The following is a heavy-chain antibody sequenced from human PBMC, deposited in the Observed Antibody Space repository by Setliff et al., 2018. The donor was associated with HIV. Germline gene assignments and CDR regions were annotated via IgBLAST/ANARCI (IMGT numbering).Heavy chain of an antibody. CDR3: TGSFLGN. J-gene: IGHJ4*02. D-gene: IGHD3-3*01. Sequence: PGGSLRLSCTASGFPFRDHYMDWVRQASGKGLEWVGRIGNKPNSYTTEYAASLKGRFTISRDDSRNTLYLDMNSLKTEDTAVFYCTGSFLGNWGQGTLVTVSS. V-gene: IGHV3-72*01. CDR2: IGNKPNSYTT. CDR1: GFPFRDHY.